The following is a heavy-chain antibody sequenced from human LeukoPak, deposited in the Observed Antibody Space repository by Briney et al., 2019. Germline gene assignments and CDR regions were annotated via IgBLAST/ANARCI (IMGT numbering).Heavy chain of an antibody. V-gene: IGHV4-39*07. D-gene: IGHD1-26*01. CDR3: ARGRRHFPYSGLRGYFDY. CDR2: IYYSGST. CDR1: GGSISSSSYY. J-gene: IGHJ4*02. Sequence: SETLSLTCTVSGGSISSSSYYWGWIRQPPGKGLEWIGSIYYSGSTYYNPSLKSRVTISVDTSKNQFSLKLSSVTAADTAVYYCARGRRHFPYSGLRGYFDYWGQGTLVTVSS.